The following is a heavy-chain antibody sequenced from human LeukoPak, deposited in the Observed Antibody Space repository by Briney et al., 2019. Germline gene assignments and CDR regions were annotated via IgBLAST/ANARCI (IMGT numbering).Heavy chain of an antibody. CDR1: GYTFISYG. CDR3: ARGLVRSDGWFDP. CDR2: INPSGGST. V-gene: IGHV1-46*01. Sequence: ASVKVSCKASGYTFISYGISWVRQAPGQGLEWMGIINPSGGSTSYAQKFQGRVTMTRDTSTSTVYMELSSLRSEDTAVYFCARGLVRSDGWFDPWGQGTLVTVSS. D-gene: IGHD4-23*01. J-gene: IGHJ5*02.